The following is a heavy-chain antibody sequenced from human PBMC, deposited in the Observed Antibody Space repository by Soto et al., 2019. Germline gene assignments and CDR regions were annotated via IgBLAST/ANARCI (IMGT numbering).Heavy chain of an antibody. CDR3: ARVGYSYDYNWFDP. V-gene: IGHV4-31*03. CDR1: GGSISSGGYY. D-gene: IGHD5-18*01. Sequence: SETLSLTCTVSGGSISSGGYYWSWIRQHPGKGLEWIGYIYYSGSTYYNPSLKSRVTIPVDTSKNQFSLKLSSVTAADTAVYYCARVGYSYDYNWFDPWGQGTLVTVSS. J-gene: IGHJ5*02. CDR2: IYYSGST.